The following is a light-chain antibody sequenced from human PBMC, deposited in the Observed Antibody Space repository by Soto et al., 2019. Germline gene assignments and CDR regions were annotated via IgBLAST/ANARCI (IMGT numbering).Light chain of an antibody. J-gene: IGLJ1*01. Sequence: QAVVTQEPSLTVSPGGTVTLTCGSSTGAVTSGHYPYWFQQKPGQAPRTLIYDTSNKHSWTPAQFSGSLLGGKAALTLSGAQPEDEAEYYCLLSYSGARLYVFGTGTKLTVL. CDR2: DTS. V-gene: IGLV7-46*01. CDR1: TGAVTSGHY. CDR3: LLSYSGARLYV.